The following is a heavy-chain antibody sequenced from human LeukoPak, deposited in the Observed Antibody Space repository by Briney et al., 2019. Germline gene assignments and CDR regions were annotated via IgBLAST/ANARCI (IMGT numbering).Heavy chain of an antibody. V-gene: IGHV4-61*02. CDR3: ARLCGNYQNYFDY. CDR2: IYTSGNT. J-gene: IGHJ4*02. CDR1: GGSISSGSYY. D-gene: IGHD1-26*01. Sequence: PSQTLSLTCTVSGGSISSGSYYWTWIRQPAGKGLEWIGRIYTSGNTFYNPSLKSRVTISVDTSKNQFSLKLRSVTAADTAVYYCARLCGNYQNYFDYWGQGTLVTVSS.